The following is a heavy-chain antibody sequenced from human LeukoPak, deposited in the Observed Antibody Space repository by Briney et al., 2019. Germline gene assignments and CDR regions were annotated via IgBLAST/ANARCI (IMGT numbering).Heavy chain of an antibody. CDR3: ASSSSSPYYYGMDV. J-gene: IGHJ6*02. Sequence: SGGSLRLSCAASGFTFSSYGMHWVRQAPGKGLEWVAVIWYDGSNKYYADSVKGRFTISRDNSKNTLYLQMNSLRAEDTAVYYCASSSSSPYYYGMDVWGQGTTVTVSS. CDR2: IWYDGSNK. D-gene: IGHD6-6*01. V-gene: IGHV3-33*01. CDR1: GFTFSSYG.